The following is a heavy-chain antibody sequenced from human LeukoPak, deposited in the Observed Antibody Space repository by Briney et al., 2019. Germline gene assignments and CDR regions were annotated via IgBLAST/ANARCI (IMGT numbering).Heavy chain of an antibody. V-gene: IGHV3-48*04. Sequence: GGSLRLSCAASGFSFDTYSMNWFRQAPGKGLEWVAYISFSSTTIFYADFVKGRFAISRDNAQNSLYLQMSSLRAEDTAVYYCARVPHDYSDYVAYWGQGTLVTVSS. D-gene: IGHD4-11*01. CDR1: GFSFDTYS. CDR3: ARVPHDYSDYVAY. J-gene: IGHJ4*02. CDR2: ISFSSTTI.